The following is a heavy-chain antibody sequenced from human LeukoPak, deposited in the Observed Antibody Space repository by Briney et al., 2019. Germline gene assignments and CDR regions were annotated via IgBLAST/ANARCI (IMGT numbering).Heavy chain of an antibody. Sequence: GGSLRLSCAASGFTFSSYWMSWVRQAPGKGLEWVANMKQDGSEKYYVDSVKGRFTISRDNAKNSLYLQMNSLRAEDTAVYYCARGVGFSGYCSSTSCYTLGWFDPWGQGTLVTVSS. CDR1: GFTFSSYW. J-gene: IGHJ5*02. D-gene: IGHD2-2*02. CDR2: MKQDGSEK. CDR3: ARGVGFSGYCSSTSCYTLGWFDP. V-gene: IGHV3-7*03.